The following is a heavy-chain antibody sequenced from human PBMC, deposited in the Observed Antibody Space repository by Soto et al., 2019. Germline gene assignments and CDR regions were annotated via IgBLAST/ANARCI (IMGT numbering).Heavy chain of an antibody. CDR2: IWYDGSNK. D-gene: IGHD6-19*01. Sequence: GGYLRLSCAASGFTFSSYGMHWVRQAPGKGQEWVAVIWYDGSNKYYAGSVKGRYTISRDDSNNTVYLQMNSLGAEDTAVYYCTRDPLIAVAAYDAFDIWGQGTSVTVSS. CDR1: GFTFSSYG. J-gene: IGHJ3*02. CDR3: TRDPLIAVAAYDAFDI. V-gene: IGHV3-33*01.